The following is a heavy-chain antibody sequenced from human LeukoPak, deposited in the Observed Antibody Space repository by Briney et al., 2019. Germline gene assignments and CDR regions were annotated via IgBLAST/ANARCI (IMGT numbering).Heavy chain of an antibody. Sequence: SETLSLTCIVSNGSISSNTYYWGWIRQPPGQGLEWIGTIYYTGSTYNNPSLKSRVTISIDTSKNQFSLRLSSVTAADTAVYYCARGHSSGYYQGGGWFDPWGQGTLVTVSS. CDR1: NGSISSNTYY. CDR2: IYYTGST. V-gene: IGHV4-39*07. D-gene: IGHD3-22*01. CDR3: ARGHSSGYYQGGGWFDP. J-gene: IGHJ5*02.